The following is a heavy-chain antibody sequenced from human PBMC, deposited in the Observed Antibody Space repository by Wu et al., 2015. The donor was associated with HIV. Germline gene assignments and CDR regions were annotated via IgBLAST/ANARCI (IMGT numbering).Heavy chain of an antibody. CDR2: IISVFDTT. J-gene: IGHJ6*02. CDR3: ARNTDSVATSLYSLGV. Sequence: QVQLVQSGAEVKKPGSSVKVSCKSSGGTFSISWVRQAPGQGLEWMGWIISVFDTTKYAQNFQARVTFTADESTNTAYMELSSLRFEDTAVYYCARNTDSVATSLYSLGVWGQGTTVTVSS. D-gene: IGHD6-19*01. CDR1: GGTFS. V-gene: IGHV1-69*12.